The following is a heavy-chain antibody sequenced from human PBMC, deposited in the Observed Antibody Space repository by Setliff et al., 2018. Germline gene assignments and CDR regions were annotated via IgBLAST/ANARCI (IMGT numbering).Heavy chain of an antibody. V-gene: IGHV4-4*08. J-gene: IGHJ5*02. D-gene: IGHD2-2*01. Sequence: SETLSLTCSVSGASISSYYWSWIRQPPGKGLEWIGYIYTSGTTKYNPSLRTRVSISVDTSKNHFSLRLSSVTAADTAVYYCARDGPHCVTSSCPGAWFDPWGQGSLVTVSS. CDR1: GASISSYY. CDR2: IYTSGTT. CDR3: ARDGPHCVTSSCPGAWFDP.